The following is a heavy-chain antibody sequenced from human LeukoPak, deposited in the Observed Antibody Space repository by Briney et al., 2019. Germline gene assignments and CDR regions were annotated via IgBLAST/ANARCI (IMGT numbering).Heavy chain of an antibody. V-gene: IGHV1-8*03. Sequence: ASVKVSCKASGYTFTSYDINWVRQATGQGLEWMGWMNPNSGNTGYAQKFQGRVTITRNTSISTAYMELSSLRSEDTAVYYCARGSKGEYSSSSYFDYWGQGTLVTVSS. CDR3: ARGSKGEYSSSSYFDY. D-gene: IGHD6-6*01. CDR2: MNPNSGNT. J-gene: IGHJ4*02. CDR1: GYTFTSYD.